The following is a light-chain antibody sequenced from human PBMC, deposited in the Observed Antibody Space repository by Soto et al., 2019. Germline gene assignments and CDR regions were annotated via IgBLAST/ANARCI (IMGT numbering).Light chain of an antibody. J-gene: IGLJ1*01. CDR1: SSDVGGYNY. CDR3: CSYAGSYSYV. Sequence: QSALTQPRSVSGSPGQSAAISCTGTSSDVGGYNYVSWYQQHPGKAPKLMIYDVTKRPSGVPDRFSGSSSGNTASLTISGLQAEDEADYFCCSYAGSYSYVFGTGTKVTVL. CDR2: DVT. V-gene: IGLV2-11*01.